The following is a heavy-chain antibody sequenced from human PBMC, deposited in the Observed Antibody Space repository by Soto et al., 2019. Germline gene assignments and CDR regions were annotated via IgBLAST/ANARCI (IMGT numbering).Heavy chain of an antibody. D-gene: IGHD1-1*01. CDR2: IYYNGNI. J-gene: IGHJ2*01. CDR1: GGSISSGAFY. Sequence: QVQLQESGPGLVKPSQTLSLTCTVSGGSISSGAFYWSWIRQPPGKGLEWIGYIYYNGNIYYNPXLRSRVTISVXXSXNLXSLKLTSVTAADTAVYYCARRGRDGYTGSDWYFDLWGRGTLVTVSS. CDR3: ARRGRDGYTGSDWYFDL. V-gene: IGHV4-30-4*01.